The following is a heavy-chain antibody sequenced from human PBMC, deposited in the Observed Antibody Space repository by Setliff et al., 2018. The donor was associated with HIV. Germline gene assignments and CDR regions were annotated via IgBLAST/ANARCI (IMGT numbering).Heavy chain of an antibody. J-gene: IGHJ6*03. CDR1: GYTFTSYD. CDR3: VRLTADRTNYYYYMDV. Sequence: ASVKVSCKASGYTFTSYDINWVRQATGQGLEWMGWMNPNTYNTGYAQKFRGRVTMTTDISTNTAYMEVRSLSFDDTAVYYCVRLTADRTNYYYYMDVWGKGTTVTVSS. D-gene: IGHD2-8*01. CDR2: MNPNTYNT. V-gene: IGHV1-18*01.